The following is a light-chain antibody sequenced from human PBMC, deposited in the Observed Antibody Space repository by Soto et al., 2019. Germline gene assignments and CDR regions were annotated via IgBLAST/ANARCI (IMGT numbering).Light chain of an antibody. CDR2: EVN. CDR1: SRDIGGYNH. Sequence: QSALTQPPSASGSPGQSVTISCTGTSRDIGGYNHVSWYQQHPGKAPKVIIYEVNKRPSGVPDHFSGSKAGTTASLNVSGLQDDDEDEYYSRSTGGSNNWVFGEGTKLTVL. V-gene: IGLV2-8*01. CDR3: RSTGGSNNWV. J-gene: IGLJ3*02.